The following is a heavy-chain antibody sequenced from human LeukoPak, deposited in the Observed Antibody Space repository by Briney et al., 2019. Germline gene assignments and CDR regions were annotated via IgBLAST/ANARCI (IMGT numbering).Heavy chain of an antibody. CDR3: ARLGTYGDYGLD. D-gene: IGHD4-17*01. CDR2: ISWNSGSI. Sequence: GGSLRLSCAASGFTFDDYAMHWVRQAPGKGLEWVSGISWNSGSIGYADSVKGRFTISRDNAKNSLYLQMNSLRAEDTAVYYCARLGTYGDYGLDWGQGTLVTVSS. CDR1: GFTFDDYA. J-gene: IGHJ4*02. V-gene: IGHV3-9*01.